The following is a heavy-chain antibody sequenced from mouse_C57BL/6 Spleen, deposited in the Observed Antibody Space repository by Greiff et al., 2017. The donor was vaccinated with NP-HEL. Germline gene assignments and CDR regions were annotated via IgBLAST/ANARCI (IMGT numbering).Heavy chain of an antibody. CDR2: INPNNGGT. CDR3: ARGADGSSSFGY. D-gene: IGHD1-1*01. V-gene: IGHV1-22*01. J-gene: IGHJ2*01. CDR1: GYTFTDYN. Sequence: VQLQQSGPELVKPGASVKMSCKASGYTFTDYNMHWVKQSHGKSLEWIGYINPNNGGTSYNQKFKGKATLTVNKSSSTAYMELRSLTSEDSAVYYCARGADGSSSFGYWGQGTTLTVSS.